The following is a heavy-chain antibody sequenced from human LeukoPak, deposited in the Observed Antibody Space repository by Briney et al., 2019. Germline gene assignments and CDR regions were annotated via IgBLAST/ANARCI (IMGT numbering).Heavy chain of an antibody. Sequence: SQTLSLTCTVSGGSISSADYYWSWIRQPPGKGLEWIGYIYYSGSTYYNPSLKSRLTISVDTSKNQFSLKLSSVTAADTAVYYCARERRPAAIGWDYFYYYGMDVWGQGTTVTVSS. V-gene: IGHV4-30-4*01. CDR1: GGSISSADYY. J-gene: IGHJ6*02. CDR3: ARERRPAAIGWDYFYYYGMDV. CDR2: IYYSGST. D-gene: IGHD2-2*02.